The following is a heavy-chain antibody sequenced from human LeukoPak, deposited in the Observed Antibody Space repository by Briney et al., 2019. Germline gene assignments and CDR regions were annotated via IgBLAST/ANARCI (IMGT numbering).Heavy chain of an antibody. Sequence: GGSLRLSCAASGLTFSSYAMSWVRQAPGKGLEWVSAISGSGGSTYYADSVKGRFTISRDNSKNTLYLQMNSLRAEDTAVYYCAKGLKYYYDSSPSPGMYWGQGTLVTVSS. CDR1: GLTFSSYA. J-gene: IGHJ4*02. D-gene: IGHD3-22*01. CDR3: AKGLKYYYDSSPSPGMY. CDR2: ISGSGGST. V-gene: IGHV3-23*01.